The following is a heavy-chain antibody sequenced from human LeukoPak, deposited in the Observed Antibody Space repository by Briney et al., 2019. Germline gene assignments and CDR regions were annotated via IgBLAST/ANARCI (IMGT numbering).Heavy chain of an antibody. CDR1: GFTFDDYG. CDR3: ARRTGSYYDYFDY. J-gene: IGHJ4*02. CDR2: IKQDGSEK. V-gene: IGHV3-7*01. Sequence: GGSLRLSCAASGFTFDDYGMSWVRQAPGKGLEWVANIKQDGSEKYYVDSVKGRFTISRDNAKNSLYLQMNSLRAEDTAVYYCARRTGSYYDYFDYWGQGTLVTVSS. D-gene: IGHD1-26*01.